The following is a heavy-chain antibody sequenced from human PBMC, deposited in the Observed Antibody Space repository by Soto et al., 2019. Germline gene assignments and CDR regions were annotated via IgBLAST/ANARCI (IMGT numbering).Heavy chain of an antibody. D-gene: IGHD2-2*01. CDR1: GFTFSGYY. V-gene: IGHV3-11*05. CDR3: VRETSYHFDN. J-gene: IGHJ4*02. CDR2: ISSSGDRT. Sequence: QVQLVESGGGLVKPGGSLRLSRAASGFTFSGYYMSWIRQAPGNGLECISYISSSGDRTKYADSVKGRFTISRDNAKKSLYLQMNSLRAEDTAVYYCVRETSYHFDNWGQGTLVTVSS.